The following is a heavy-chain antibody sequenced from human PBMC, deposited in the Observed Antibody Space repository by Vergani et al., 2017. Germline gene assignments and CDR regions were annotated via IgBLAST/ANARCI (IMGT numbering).Heavy chain of an antibody. J-gene: IGHJ4*02. CDR3: AKGKSYYDFWSGYYAFDY. Sequence: EVQLVESGGGLEQPGRSLRLSCRASGFTFSSYAMSWVRQAPGKGLEWVSAISGSGGSTYYADSVKGRFTISRDNSKNTLYLQMNSLRAEDTAVYYCAKGKSYYDFWSGYYAFDYWGQGTLVTVSS. V-gene: IGHV3-23*04. D-gene: IGHD3-3*01. CDR2: ISGSGGST. CDR1: GFTFSSYA.